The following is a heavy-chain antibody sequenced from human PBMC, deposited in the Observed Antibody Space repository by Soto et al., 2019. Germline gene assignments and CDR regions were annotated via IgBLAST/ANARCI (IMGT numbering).Heavy chain of an antibody. V-gene: IGHV3-7*01. CDR3: ARDQGYCSGGSCPFFDP. D-gene: IGHD2-15*01. CDR2: IKQDGSEK. Sequence: GGSLRLSCAASGFTFSSYWMSWVRQAPGKGLEWVANIKQDGSEKYYVDSVKGRFTISRDNAKNSLYLQMNSLRAEDTAVYYCARDQGYCSGGSCPFFDPWGQGTLVTVSS. J-gene: IGHJ5*02. CDR1: GFTFSSYW.